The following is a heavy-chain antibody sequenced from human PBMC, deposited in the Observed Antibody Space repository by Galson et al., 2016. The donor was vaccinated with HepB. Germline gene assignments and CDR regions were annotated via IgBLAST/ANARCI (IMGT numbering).Heavy chain of an antibody. Sequence: SLRLSCAASGFTFTTYWMSWVRQAPGKGPEWVAKLSPGGTEKYYVDSVKGRFTISRDNAKNSLFLEMDSLGVEDTAVYYCARARGGDCDRTSGHAEYFDSWGQGSLVTVSS. J-gene: IGHJ4*02. CDR1: GFTFTTYW. CDR2: LSPGGTEK. CDR3: ARARGGDCDRTSGHAEYFDS. V-gene: IGHV3-7*01. D-gene: IGHD2-2*01.